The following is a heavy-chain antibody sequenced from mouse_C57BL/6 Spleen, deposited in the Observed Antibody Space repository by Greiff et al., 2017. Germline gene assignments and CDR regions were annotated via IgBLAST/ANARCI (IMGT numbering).Heavy chain of an antibody. CDR2: IDPSDSET. CDR3: ARYYGNPYYLDY. D-gene: IGHD1-1*01. CDR1: GYTFTSYW. J-gene: IGHJ2*01. Sequence: QVQLQQPGAELVRPGSSVKLSCKASGYTFTSYWMHWVKQRPIQGLEWIGNIDPSDSETHYNQKFKDKATLTVDKSSSTAYMQLSSLTSEDSAVYYCARYYGNPYYLDYWGQGTTLTVSS. V-gene: IGHV1-52*01.